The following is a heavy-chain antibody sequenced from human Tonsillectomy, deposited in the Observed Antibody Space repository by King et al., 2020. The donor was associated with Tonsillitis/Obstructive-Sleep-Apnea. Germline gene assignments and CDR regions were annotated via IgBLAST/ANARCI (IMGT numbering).Heavy chain of an antibody. D-gene: IGHD3-10*01. CDR3: ARHSIGPGSYFNISY. CDR2: IYPGDSDT. CDR1: GYKFTNYW. V-gene: IGHV5-51*01. Sequence: QLVQSGPEVKKPGASLKISCKGSGYKFTNYWIGWVRQMPGKGLEWMGIIYPGDSDTRYSPSFQGQVTISADKSITTAYLQWSSLKASDTAMYYCARHSIGPGSYFNISYWGQGTLVTVSA. J-gene: IGHJ4*02.